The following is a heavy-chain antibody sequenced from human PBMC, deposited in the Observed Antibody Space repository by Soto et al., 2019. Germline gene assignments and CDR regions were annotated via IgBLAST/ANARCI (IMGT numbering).Heavy chain of an antibody. D-gene: IGHD4-17*01. V-gene: IGHV3-23*01. J-gene: IGHJ3*02. CDR2: IRGSGGST. CDR1: GFSFSSYA. Sequence: GGSLRLSCAAAGFSFSSYAMSWVRQAPGKGLEWGSAIRGSGGSTNYADSVKGRITISRDNYKNTLYLQKNSLRAHDTPLFYCANLSTTVSTYADAFDIWGQGTMVTVSS. CDR3: ANLSTTVSTYADAFDI.